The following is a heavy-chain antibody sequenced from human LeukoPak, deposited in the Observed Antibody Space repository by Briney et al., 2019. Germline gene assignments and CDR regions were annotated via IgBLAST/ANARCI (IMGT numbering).Heavy chain of an antibody. V-gene: IGHV3-21*01. D-gene: IGHD4-23*01. J-gene: IGHJ6*02. Sequence: GGSLRLSCAASGFTFSDYNMNWVRQAPGKGLEWVSSIRSSSTDTYADSVKGRFTISRDNAKNSLYLQMNSLRAEDTAVYYCARAWAGGARDHYYGMDVWGQGTTVTVSS. CDR3: ARAWAGGARDHYYGMDV. CDR1: GFTFSDYN. CDR2: IRSSSTDT.